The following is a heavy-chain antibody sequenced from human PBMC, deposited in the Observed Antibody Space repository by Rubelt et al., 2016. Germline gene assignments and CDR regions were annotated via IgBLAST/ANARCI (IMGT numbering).Heavy chain of an antibody. J-gene: IGHJ4*02. CDR1: GFTFSSYA. CDR2: LSANGGSP. V-gene: IGHV3-64*04. D-gene: IGHD2-15*01. CDR3: AQHHGGIYTHFDS. Sequence: GGLVQPGGSLGLSCSASGFTFSSYAMHWVRQAPGKGLEYISALSANGGSPFYADSVRVRFTISRDNSKNTLYLQMNSLRVEDTAVYYCAQHHGGIYTHFDSWGQRTLVTVSS.